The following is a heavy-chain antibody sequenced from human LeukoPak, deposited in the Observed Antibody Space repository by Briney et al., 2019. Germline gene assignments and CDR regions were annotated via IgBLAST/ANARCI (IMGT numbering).Heavy chain of an antibody. J-gene: IGHJ5*02. V-gene: IGHV4-59*12. D-gene: IGHD3-10*01. CDR1: GGSISSYF. Sequence: SETLSLTCSVSGGSISSYFWSWIRQPPGKGLEWIGYIYYSGSTNYNPSLKSRVTMSVDTSKNEFSLKMSSVTAADTAVYYCTRDSGTTGEVKFDPWGQGTLVAVSS. CDR2: IYYSGST. CDR3: TRDSGTTGEVKFDP.